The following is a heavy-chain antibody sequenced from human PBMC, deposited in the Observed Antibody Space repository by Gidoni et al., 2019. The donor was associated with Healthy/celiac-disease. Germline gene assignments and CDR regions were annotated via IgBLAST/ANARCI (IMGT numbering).Heavy chain of an antibody. V-gene: IGHV3-30*18. CDR2: ISYDGSNK. CDR1: GFTFMRYG. J-gene: IGHJ6*03. CDR3: AKEYYDFWSGYQSYYMDV. D-gene: IGHD3-3*01. Sequence: QVQLVESGGGVVQPGRSLRLSCAASGFTFMRYGLHWVSQAPGKGLEWVAVISYDGSNKYYADSVKCRFTISRYNSKNTLYLQMNSLRAEDTAVYYCAKEYYDFWSGYQSYYMDVWGKGTTVTVSS.